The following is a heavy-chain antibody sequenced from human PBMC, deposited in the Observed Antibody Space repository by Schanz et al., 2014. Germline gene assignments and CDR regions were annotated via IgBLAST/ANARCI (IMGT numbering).Heavy chain of an antibody. V-gene: IGHV3-23*01. CDR3: AKQIHYDMLTVTRN. Sequence: EVQLLESGGGLVQPGGSLRLSCAASGFTFSSYAMSWVRQAPGKGLEWVSALSGSGGSTYYADSVKGRFTISRDNSKNTLYLQMNSRRAEDTAVYYCAKQIHYDMLTVTRNWGQGTLVTVSS. J-gene: IGHJ4*02. CDR1: GFTFSSYA. CDR2: LSGSGGST. D-gene: IGHD3-9*01.